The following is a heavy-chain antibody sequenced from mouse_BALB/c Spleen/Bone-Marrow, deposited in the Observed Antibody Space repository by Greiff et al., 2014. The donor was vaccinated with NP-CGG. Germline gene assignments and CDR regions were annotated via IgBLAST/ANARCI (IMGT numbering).Heavy chain of an antibody. Sequence: EVKLMESGAELVKPGASVKLSCTASGFNIKDTYMHWVKQRPEQGLEWIGRIDPANGNTNYDPRFQGKATITADTSSNTAYLQLSSLTSEYTAVYYCARYGGRYYAMDYWGQGTSVTVSS. CDR3: ARYGGRYYAMDY. D-gene: IGHD1-1*01. CDR2: IDPANGNT. J-gene: IGHJ4*01. V-gene: IGHV14-3*02. CDR1: GFNIKDTY.